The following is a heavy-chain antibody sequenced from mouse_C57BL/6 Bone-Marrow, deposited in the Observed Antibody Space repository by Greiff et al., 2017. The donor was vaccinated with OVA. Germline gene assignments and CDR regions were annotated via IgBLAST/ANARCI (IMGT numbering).Heavy chain of an antibody. D-gene: IGHD3-3*01. Sequence: QVQLQQPGTELVKPGASVKLSCKASGYTFTSYWMHWVKQRPIQGLEWIGNIDPSDSETHYNQKFKDKATLTVDKSSSTAYMQLSSLTSEDSAVYYCARWGRAGALGWGQGTTLTVSS. CDR3: ARWGRAGALG. CDR2: IDPSDSET. J-gene: IGHJ2*01. V-gene: IGHV1-52*01. CDR1: GYTFTSYW.